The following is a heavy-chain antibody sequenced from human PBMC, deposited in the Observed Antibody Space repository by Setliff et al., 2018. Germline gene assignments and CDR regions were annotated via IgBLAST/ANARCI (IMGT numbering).Heavy chain of an antibody. V-gene: IGHV4-39*01. J-gene: IGHJ3*01. CDR2: IYYSGKT. CDR3: ARIAYFDFWRGFGVGAFDL. CDR1: GASVSNVNYY. Sequence: TSETLSLTCSVSGASVSNVNYYWGWIRQPPGKGLEWVGSIYYSGKTYSNPSFKSRVTMSVDKSKNQFSLKLASVTAADTDLYYCARIAYFDFWRGFGVGAFDLWGHGSVVTVSS. D-gene: IGHD3-3*01.